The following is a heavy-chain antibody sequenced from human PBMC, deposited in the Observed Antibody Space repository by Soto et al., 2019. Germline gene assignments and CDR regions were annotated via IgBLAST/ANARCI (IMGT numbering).Heavy chain of an antibody. CDR2: IYYSGST. CDR1: GGSIGSYY. D-gene: IGHD3-22*01. V-gene: IGHV4-59*01. Sequence: PSETLSLTCTVSGGSIGSYYWSWIRQPPGKGLEWIGYIYYSGSTNYNPSLKSRVTISVDTSKRQFSLKLNSVIAADTAVSYCARDAPSGYTDYWRQGTLVTVSS. CDR3: ARDAPSGYTDY. J-gene: IGHJ4*02.